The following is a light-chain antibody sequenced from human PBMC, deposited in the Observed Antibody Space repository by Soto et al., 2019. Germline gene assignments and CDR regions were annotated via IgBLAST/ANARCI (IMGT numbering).Light chain of an antibody. J-gene: IGKJ4*01. V-gene: IGKV1-39*01. Sequence: GDRVTITCRASQSLSSSLAWYQQKPGKAPNLLIYEASSLQSGVPSRISGSGSGTDFTLTISSLQPEDFATYYCQQSYSAPLTFGGGTKVDIK. CDR1: QSLSSS. CDR2: EAS. CDR3: QQSYSAPLT.